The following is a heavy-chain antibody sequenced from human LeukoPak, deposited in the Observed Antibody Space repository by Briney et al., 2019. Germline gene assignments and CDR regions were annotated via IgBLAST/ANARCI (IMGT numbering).Heavy chain of an antibody. D-gene: IGHD3-10*01. CDR2: MYHSGIT. J-gene: IGHJ5*02. CDR3: ARLTPGKNWFDP. CDR1: GYSINSAYY. V-gene: IGHV4-38-2*01. Sequence: SETLSLTCAVSGYSINSAYYWGWIQQPPGKGLEWIGSMYHSGITYYNPSLKSRVTISVDTSKNQFSLKLNSVTAADTAVYYCARLTPGKNWFDPWGQGTLVTVSS.